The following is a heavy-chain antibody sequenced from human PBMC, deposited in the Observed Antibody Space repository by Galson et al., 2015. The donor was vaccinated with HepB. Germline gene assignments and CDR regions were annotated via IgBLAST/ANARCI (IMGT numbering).Heavy chain of an antibody. D-gene: IGHD3-10*01. CDR1: GGTFSRYA. Sequence: SVKVSCKASGGTFSRYAFSWVRQAPGQGLEWMGGVIPPLGTANYAQKFQDRVTMTADESTAYMELSSLRPEDTAIYYCARMSWRLGELAGFDYWGQGTLVTVSS. CDR3: ARMSWRLGELAGFDY. CDR2: VIPPLGTA. V-gene: IGHV1-69*13. J-gene: IGHJ4*02.